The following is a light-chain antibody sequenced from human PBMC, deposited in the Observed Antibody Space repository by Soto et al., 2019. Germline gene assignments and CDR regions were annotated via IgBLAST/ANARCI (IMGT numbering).Light chain of an antibody. Sequence: ETVMTQSPATLSVSPGERATLSCRASQSVSNHLAWYQHKPGQAPRLLIYGASTRATGIPAMFSGSGSGTGFTLTISSLQSEDFALYYCQQYNNLPLTFAGGTKVEIK. V-gene: IGKV3-15*01. J-gene: IGKJ4*01. CDR2: GAS. CDR3: QQYNNLPLT. CDR1: QSVSNH.